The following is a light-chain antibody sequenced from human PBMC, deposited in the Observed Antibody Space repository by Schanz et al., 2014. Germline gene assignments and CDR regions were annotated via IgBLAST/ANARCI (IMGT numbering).Light chain of an antibody. V-gene: IGKV3-11*01. Sequence: DIVLTQSPGTLSLSPGERATLSCRASQTVNINYLAWYQQKPGQAPRLLIYGASNRATGIPARFSGSGSGTDFTLTISSLEPEDFALYYCQQRSNWPLTFGGGTKVEIK. CDR3: QQRSNWPLT. CDR1: QTVNINY. CDR2: GAS. J-gene: IGKJ4*01.